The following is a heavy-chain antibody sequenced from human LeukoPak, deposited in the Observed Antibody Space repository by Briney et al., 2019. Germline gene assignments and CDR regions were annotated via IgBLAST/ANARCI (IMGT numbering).Heavy chain of an antibody. D-gene: IGHD3-10*01. Sequence: GGSLRLSCAASGFTFSSYGMHWVRQAPGKGLEWVAVIWYDGSNKYYADSVKGRFTISRDNSKSTLYLQMNSLRAEDTAVYYCARVLEDYGSGSWGQGTLVTVSS. V-gene: IGHV3-33*01. CDR1: GFTFSSYG. J-gene: IGHJ4*02. CDR3: ARVLEDYGSGS. CDR2: IWYDGSNK.